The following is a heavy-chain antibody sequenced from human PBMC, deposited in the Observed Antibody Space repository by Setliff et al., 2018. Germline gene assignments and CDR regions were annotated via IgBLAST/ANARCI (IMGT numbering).Heavy chain of an antibody. CDR3: ARDPHYDPTYSLPGHAFDF. CDR2: LFDGGSA. CDR1: GYSISSGYY. V-gene: IGHV4-38-2*02. J-gene: IGHJ3*01. Sequence: SETLSLTCAVSGYSISSGYYWGWIRQPPVKGLEWIGSLFDGGSAYYSPSLKSRASISLDASKNQFALKLTSATAADTAVYYCARDPHYDPTYSLPGHAFDFWGQGIMVTVSS. D-gene: IGHD3-22*01.